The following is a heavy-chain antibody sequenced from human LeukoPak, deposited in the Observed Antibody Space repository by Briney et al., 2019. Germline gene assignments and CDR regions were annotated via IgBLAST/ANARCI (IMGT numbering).Heavy chain of an antibody. V-gene: IGHV4-39*01. CDR2: ICNSGST. Sequence: PSETLSLTCTVSGGSISSSSYYWGWIRQPPGKGLEWIGMICNSGSTYYNPSLKSRLTISVDTSKNQFSLKLSSVTATDTAVYYCARRGYCSSTSCYEYWFDPWGQGTLVTV. CDR3: ARRGYCSSTSCYEYWFDP. D-gene: IGHD2-2*01. J-gene: IGHJ5*02. CDR1: GGSISSSSYY.